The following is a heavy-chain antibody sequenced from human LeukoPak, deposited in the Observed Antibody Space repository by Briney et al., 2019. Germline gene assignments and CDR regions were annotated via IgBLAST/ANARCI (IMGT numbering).Heavy chain of an antibody. CDR1: GASVSSGSYY. V-gene: IGHV4-61*01. Sequence: PSETLSLTCTVSGASVSSGSYYWSWIRQPPGKGLEWIGYIYYSGTTNYNPSLKSRVTISVDTSMNQFSLRLSSVTAADTALYYCAGGDILTGFYLYYFDYWGQGTLVTVSS. CDR2: IYYSGTT. D-gene: IGHD3-9*01. CDR3: AGGDILTGFYLYYFDY. J-gene: IGHJ4*02.